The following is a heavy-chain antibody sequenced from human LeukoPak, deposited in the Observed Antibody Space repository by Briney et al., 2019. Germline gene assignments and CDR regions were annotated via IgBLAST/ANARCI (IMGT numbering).Heavy chain of an antibody. CDR2: ISSSSSYI. D-gene: IGHD3-10*01. CDR1: GFTFSSYS. V-gene: IGHV3-21*01. CDR3: ARDIPLLYGSGSYAFDI. J-gene: IGHJ3*02. Sequence: PGGSLRLSCAASGFTFSSYSMNWVRQAPGKGLEWVSSISSSSSYIYYADSVKGRFTISRDNAKNSLYLQMNSLRAEDTAVYYCARDIPLLYGSGSYAFDIWGQGTMVTVSS.